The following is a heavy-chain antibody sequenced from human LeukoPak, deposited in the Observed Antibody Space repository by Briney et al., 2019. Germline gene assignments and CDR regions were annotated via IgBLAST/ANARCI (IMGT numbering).Heavy chain of an antibody. CDR2: ISGSASNT. D-gene: IGHD2-2*02. CDR3: AMKAVPRLRLYDAFDF. Sequence: GGSLRLSCAASGFTFRSYAMRWVRHAPGEGLECVSSISGSASNTYYADSVKGRFTISRDNAKNTMYLQMNSLRADDTAVYYCAMKAVPRLRLYDAFDFWGQGTVVTVSS. J-gene: IGHJ3*01. CDR1: GFTFRSYA. V-gene: IGHV3-23*01.